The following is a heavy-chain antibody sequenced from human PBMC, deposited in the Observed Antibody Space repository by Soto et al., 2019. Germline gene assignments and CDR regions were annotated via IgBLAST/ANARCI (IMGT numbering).Heavy chain of an antibody. CDR3: AKSVATIMDAFDI. CDR1: GFAFSSYW. CDR2: INSDGSST. Sequence: AGGSLRLSCAASGFAFSSYWMHWVRQAPGKGLVWVSRINSDGSSTSYADSVKGRFTISRDNAKNTLYLQMNSPRDEDTAVYYCAKSVATIMDAFDIWGQGTMVTVSS. V-gene: IGHV3-74*01. J-gene: IGHJ3*02. D-gene: IGHD5-12*01.